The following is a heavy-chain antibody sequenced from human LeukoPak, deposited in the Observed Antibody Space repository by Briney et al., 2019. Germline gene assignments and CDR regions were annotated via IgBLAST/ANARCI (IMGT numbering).Heavy chain of an antibody. CDR3: ARDLGYCSSTSCSYYFDY. Sequence: GGSLRLSCAASGFTFSNYWMSWVRQAPGKGLEWVANIKQDGIEKNYVDSVKGRFTISRDNAKTSLYLQMNSLRAEDTAVYYCARDLGYCSSTSCSYYFDYWGQGTLVTVSS. CDR1: GFTFSNYW. J-gene: IGHJ4*02. CDR2: IKQDGIEK. V-gene: IGHV3-7*01. D-gene: IGHD2-2*01.